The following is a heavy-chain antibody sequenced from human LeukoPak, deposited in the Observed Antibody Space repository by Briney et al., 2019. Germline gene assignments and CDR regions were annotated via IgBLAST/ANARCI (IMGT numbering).Heavy chain of an antibody. CDR3: ARVSSYYYYYYGMDV. V-gene: IGHV1-8*01. CDR2: MNPNSGNT. J-gene: IGHJ6*02. Sequence: ASVKVSFKASGYTFTSYDINWVRQATGQGLEWMGWMNPNSGNTGYAQKFQGRVTMTRNTSISTAYMDLSSLRSEDTAVYYCARVSSYYYYYYGMDVWGQGTTVTVSS. D-gene: IGHD6-19*01. CDR1: GYTFTSYD.